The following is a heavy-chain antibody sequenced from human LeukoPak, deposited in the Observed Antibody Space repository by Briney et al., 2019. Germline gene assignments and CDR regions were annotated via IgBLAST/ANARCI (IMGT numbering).Heavy chain of an antibody. Sequence: ASVKVFCKASGYTFIGYYMHWVRQAPGQGLEWMGWINPNSGGTNYAQKYQGRITMTRDTYISTAYMEVSRLRCDDTAVYYCARDEGYSSSWYQSYYYYMDVWGKGTTVTVSS. D-gene: IGHD6-13*01. V-gene: IGHV1-2*02. J-gene: IGHJ6*03. CDR3: ARDEGYSSSWYQSYYYYMDV. CDR1: GYTFIGYY. CDR2: INPNSGGT.